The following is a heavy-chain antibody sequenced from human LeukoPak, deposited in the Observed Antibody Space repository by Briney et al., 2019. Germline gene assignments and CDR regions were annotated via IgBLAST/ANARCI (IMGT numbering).Heavy chain of an antibody. CDR3: ARGRSRGVRFDY. V-gene: IGHV3-30*04. CDR2: ISYDGTKK. D-gene: IGHD3-10*01. CDR1: GFTFSNYA. Sequence: AGGSLRLSCAASGFTFSNYAIHWVRQAPGKGLEWVAVISYDGTKKYYADSVNGRFTISRDNSNNTLYLQMNSLRAEDTAVYYCARGRSRGVRFDYWGQGTLVTVSS. J-gene: IGHJ4*02.